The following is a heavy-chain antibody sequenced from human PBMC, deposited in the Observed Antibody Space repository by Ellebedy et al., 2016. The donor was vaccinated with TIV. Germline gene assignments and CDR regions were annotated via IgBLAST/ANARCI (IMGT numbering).Heavy chain of an antibody. CDR1: GFTFSSYG. J-gene: IGHJ5*02. D-gene: IGHD2/OR15-2a*01. Sequence: GGSLRLSXAASGFTFSSYGMHWVRQAPGKGLEWVAVISYDGSNKYYADSVKGRLTISRDNSKNTLYLQMNSLRAEDTAVYYCAKLGSVLSLDNWFDPWGQGTLVTVSS. CDR3: AKLGSVLSLDNWFDP. CDR2: ISYDGSNK. V-gene: IGHV3-30*18.